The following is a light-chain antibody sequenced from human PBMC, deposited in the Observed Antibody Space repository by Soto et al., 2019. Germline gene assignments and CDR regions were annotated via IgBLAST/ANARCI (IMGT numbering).Light chain of an antibody. CDR2: AAS. Sequence: IQLTQSPSSLSASVGDRVTNTCRASQGIRSYLAWYQQKQRKAPKLLIYAASTLKSGVPTRLSGSGSGKNFTLTFCSLQPEDFATYYCQQLNSYPRLTFGGGTKVDIK. V-gene: IGKV1-9*01. CDR1: QGIRSY. J-gene: IGKJ4*01. CDR3: QQLNSYPRLT.